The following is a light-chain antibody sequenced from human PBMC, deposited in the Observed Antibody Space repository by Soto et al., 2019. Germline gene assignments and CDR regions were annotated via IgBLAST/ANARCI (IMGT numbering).Light chain of an antibody. V-gene: IGKV1-5*01. Sequence: DSQMIQSPPTLSASVGDRVTISCRASQSLSRWLAWYQQKPGKAPKLLIYDAFNLESGVPSRFSGSGSGTEFTLTISSLQPDDFATYYCQQYNTYSTFGQGTKVEIK. CDR1: QSLSRW. CDR2: DAF. J-gene: IGKJ1*01. CDR3: QQYNTYST.